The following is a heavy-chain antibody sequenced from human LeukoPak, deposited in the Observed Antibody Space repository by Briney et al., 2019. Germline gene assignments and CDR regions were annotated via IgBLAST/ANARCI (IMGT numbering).Heavy chain of an antibody. J-gene: IGHJ6*02. CDR3: AKNMGPEYYYGMDV. CDR2: IRGSGDNT. Sequence: GGSLRLSCAASGFTFSSCAMNWVRQAPGRGLEWVSAIRGSGDNTYYADSVRGRFTISRDNSKSTLYLQMNSLRAEDTAIYYCAKNMGPEYYYGMDVWGQRTTVTVSS. D-gene: IGHD2/OR15-2a*01. CDR1: GFTFSSCA. V-gene: IGHV3-23*01.